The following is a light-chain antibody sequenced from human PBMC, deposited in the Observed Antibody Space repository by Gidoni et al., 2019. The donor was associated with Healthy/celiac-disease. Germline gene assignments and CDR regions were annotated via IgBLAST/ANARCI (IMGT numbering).Light chain of an antibody. V-gene: IGLV2-23*01. CDR1: SSDVGSYNL. Sequence: QSALTQPASVSGXXXQSITISCTGTSSDVGSYNLVSWYQQHPGKAPKLMIYEGSKRPSGVSNRFSGSKSGNTASLTISGLQAEDEADYYCCSYAGSSTLVFGGGTKLTVL. CDR3: CSYAGSSTLV. CDR2: EGS. J-gene: IGLJ2*01.